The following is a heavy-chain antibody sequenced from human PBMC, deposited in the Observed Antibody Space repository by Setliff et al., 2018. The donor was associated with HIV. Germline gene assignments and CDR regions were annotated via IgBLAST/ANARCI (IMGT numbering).Heavy chain of an antibody. D-gene: IGHD3-22*01. CDR2: ISWNSGSI. CDR1: GFTFDDYA. V-gene: IGHV3-9*03. CDR3: AKGDSSGYYCARGGYGDY. J-gene: IGHJ4*02. Sequence: PGGSLRLSCAASGFTFDDYAMHWVRQAPGKGLEWVSGISWNSGSIGYADSVKGRFTISRDNAKNSLYLQMNSLRAEDMALYYCAKGDSSGYYCARGGYGDYWGQGTLVTVSS.